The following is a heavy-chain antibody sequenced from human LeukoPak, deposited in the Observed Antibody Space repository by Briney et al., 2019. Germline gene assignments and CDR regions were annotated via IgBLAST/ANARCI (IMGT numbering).Heavy chain of an antibody. J-gene: IGHJ5*02. CDR3: ARGGVRGRITMVRGVYWFDP. V-gene: IGHV1-8*01. Sequence: ASVKVSCKASGYTFTSYDINWVRQATGQGLEWMGWMNPNSGNTGYAQKFQGRVTMTRNTSISTAYMELSSLRSEDTAVYYCARGGVRGRITMVRGVYWFDPWGQGTLVTVSS. D-gene: IGHD3-10*01. CDR2: MNPNSGNT. CDR1: GYTFTSYD.